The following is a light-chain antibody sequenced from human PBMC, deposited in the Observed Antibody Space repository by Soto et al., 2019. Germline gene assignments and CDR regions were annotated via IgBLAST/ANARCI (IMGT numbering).Light chain of an antibody. V-gene: IGKV3-15*01. Sequence: EIVLTPSPGTLSLSPVERATLSCRASQSVSSSYLAWYQQKPGQVPRLLIYGASTRATGVPARFSASGTGTDFTLTISDVQPEDFAVYYCQQYNNWPPITFGQGTRLEIK. CDR2: GAS. CDR3: QQYNNWPPIT. CDR1: QSVSSSY. J-gene: IGKJ5*01.